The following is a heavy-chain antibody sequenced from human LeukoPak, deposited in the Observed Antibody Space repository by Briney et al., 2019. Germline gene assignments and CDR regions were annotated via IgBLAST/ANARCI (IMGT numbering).Heavy chain of an antibody. CDR2: ISGSGGNT. CDR3: AKGRTEGGTLALDY. V-gene: IGHV3-23*01. J-gene: IGHJ4*02. CDR1: GFTFSSYA. D-gene: IGHD6-19*01. Sequence: PGGSLRLSCAASGFTFSSYAMTWVRQAPGKGLEWVSGISGSGGNTYYTDSVRGQLSISRDNSKNTLYLQVNSLRAEDTAVYYCAKGRTEGGTLALDYWGQGTLVTVSS.